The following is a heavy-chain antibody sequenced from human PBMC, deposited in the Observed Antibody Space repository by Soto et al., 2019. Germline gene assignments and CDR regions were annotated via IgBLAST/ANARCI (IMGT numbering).Heavy chain of an antibody. CDR3: ARELRGLDYYYGMDV. CDR2: IYYSGST. CDR1: GGSISSGGYY. Sequence: PSETLSLTCTVSGGSISSGGYYWSWIRQHPGKGLEWIGYIYYSGSTYYNPSLKSRVTISVDTSKNQFSLKLSSVTAADTAVYYCARELRGLDYYYGMDVWGQGTTVTVSS. D-gene: IGHD2-21*02. V-gene: IGHV4-31*03. J-gene: IGHJ6*02.